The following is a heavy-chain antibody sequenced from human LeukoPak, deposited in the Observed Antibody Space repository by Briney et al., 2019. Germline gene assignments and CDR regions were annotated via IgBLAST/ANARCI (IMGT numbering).Heavy chain of an antibody. Sequence: PGGTLRLSCAASGFTFSSYGMSWVRQAPGKGLEWVSAISGSGGSTYYADSVKGRFTISRDNSKNTLYLQMNSLRAEDTAVYYCAKVSAYYYDSSGYYPWPYWGQGTLVTVSS. CDR3: AKVSAYYYDSSGYYPWPY. J-gene: IGHJ4*02. D-gene: IGHD3-22*01. CDR1: GFTFSSYG. CDR2: ISGSGGST. V-gene: IGHV3-23*01.